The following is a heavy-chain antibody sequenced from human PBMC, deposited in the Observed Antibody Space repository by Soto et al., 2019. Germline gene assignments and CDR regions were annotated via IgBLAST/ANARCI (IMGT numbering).Heavy chain of an antibody. Sequence: QVQLRESGPGLVKPSETLSLICTVSGVSITSHHWTWIRQSPGTGLEYIAYIYYSGTTNYNPSLKSRVTISVDTSKNQSSLKVSSVTAADSAVYYCARLRYSYRRYYAMDVWGQGTTVTVSS. D-gene: IGHD3-16*02. J-gene: IGHJ6*02. CDR1: GVSITSHH. CDR2: IYYSGTT. V-gene: IGHV4-59*08. CDR3: ARLRYSYRRYYAMDV.